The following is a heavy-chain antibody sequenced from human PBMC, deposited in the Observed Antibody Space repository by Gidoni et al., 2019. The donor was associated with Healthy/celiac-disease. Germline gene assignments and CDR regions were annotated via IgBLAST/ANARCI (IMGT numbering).Heavy chain of an antibody. CDR1: GGSFSGYY. CDR3: ARDIVGASRSDDAFDI. D-gene: IGHD1-26*01. Sequence: QVQLPQWGAGLLKPSETLSLTCAVYGGSFSGYYWSWIRQPTGKGLEWIGEINHSGSTNYNPSLKSRVTISVDTSKNQFSLKLSSVTAADTAVYYCARDIVGASRSDDAFDIWGQGTMVTVSS. CDR2: INHSGST. V-gene: IGHV4-34*01. J-gene: IGHJ3*02.